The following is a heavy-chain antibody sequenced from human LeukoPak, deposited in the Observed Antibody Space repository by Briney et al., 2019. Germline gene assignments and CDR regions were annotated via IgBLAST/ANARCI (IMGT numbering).Heavy chain of an antibody. D-gene: IGHD3-10*01. CDR1: GGTFSSYV. CDR2: IIPMFGIA. Sequence: SVKVSCKASGGTFSSYVISWVRQAPGQGLEWMGKIIPMFGIANYAQKFQGRVTITADKSTSTVYMELGSLRSEDTAVYYCARGEYVVRGAYGYFDLWGRGTLVTVSS. J-gene: IGHJ2*01. CDR3: ARGEYVVRGAYGYFDL. V-gene: IGHV1-69*04.